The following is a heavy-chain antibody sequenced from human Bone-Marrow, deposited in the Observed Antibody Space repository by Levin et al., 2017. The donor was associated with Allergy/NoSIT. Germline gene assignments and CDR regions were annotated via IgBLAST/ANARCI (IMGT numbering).Heavy chain of an antibody. D-gene: IGHD2-2*01. CDR2: ISFDGNTK. CDR3: VNFPSTSSHLGSSS. V-gene: IGHV3-30*18. CDR1: GFSFSAYG. Sequence: GESLKISCAASGFSFSAYGMHWVRQAPGKGLEWLAIISFDGNTKYYADSVKDRFTISRDNSRSMLYLQLNSLRPEDTALSSCVNFPSTSSHLGSSSWGQGTLVSVSS. J-gene: IGHJ5*02.